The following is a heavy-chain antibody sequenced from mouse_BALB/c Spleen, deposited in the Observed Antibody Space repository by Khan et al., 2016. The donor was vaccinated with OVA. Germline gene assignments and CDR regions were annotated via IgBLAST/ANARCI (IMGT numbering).Heavy chain of an antibody. CDR2: ISPNNDGS. Sequence: VQLQQSGPELVKPGASVKMSCKASGYTFTSYVMHWVKQKPGQGLEWIGYISPNNDGSKYNEKFRSQATLTSDKSSSTAYIELSSLTVEDSAVYYCLRSLYYYGSAYEGFAYWGQGTLVTVSA. CDR3: LRSLYYYGSAYEGFAY. J-gene: IGHJ3*01. D-gene: IGHD1-1*01. CDR1: GYTFTSYV. V-gene: IGHV1S136*01.